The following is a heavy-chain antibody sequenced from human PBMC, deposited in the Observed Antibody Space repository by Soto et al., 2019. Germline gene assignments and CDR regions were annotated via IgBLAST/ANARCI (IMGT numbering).Heavy chain of an antibody. Sequence: QVQLVQSGAEVKKPGSSVKVSCKASGGTFSSYAISWVRQAPGQGLEWMGGIIPIFGTANYAQKFQGRVTITADESTSTAYLELSSLRFEYTAVYYCARGGRYFDWSYYFDYWGQGTLVTVSS. V-gene: IGHV1-69*01. D-gene: IGHD3-9*01. CDR2: IIPIFGTA. J-gene: IGHJ4*02. CDR3: ARGGRYFDWSYYFDY. CDR1: GGTFSSYA.